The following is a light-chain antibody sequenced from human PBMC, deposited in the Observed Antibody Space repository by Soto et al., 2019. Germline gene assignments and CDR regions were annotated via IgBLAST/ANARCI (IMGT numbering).Light chain of an antibody. CDR2: DAS. V-gene: IGKV1-5*01. CDR3: QQYYSYPRT. J-gene: IGKJ1*01. CDR1: QSIRTW. Sequence: DIQIAQSPSSLSSSVPDRFTITCGASQSIRTWLAWYQQKAGKAPKVLICDASTLESGVPSRFSGSGSGTEFTLTITSLQPDDFATYYCQQYYSYPRTFGQGTKVDIK.